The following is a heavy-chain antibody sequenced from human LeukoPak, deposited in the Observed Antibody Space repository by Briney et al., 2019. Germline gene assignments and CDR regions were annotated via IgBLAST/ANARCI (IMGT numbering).Heavy chain of an antibody. J-gene: IGHJ4*02. Sequence: HPGGSLRLSCAASGFTFNSYAMHWVRQAPGKGLEWMAMVHFNGNDKYYADSVKGRFTISRDNSKNTLYLQVNSLRAEDTAVYYCARVDQTVCGGDCGFDYWGQGTLVTVSS. D-gene: IGHD2-21*02. CDR3: ARVDQTVCGGDCGFDY. CDR2: VHFNGNDK. CDR1: GFTFNSYA. V-gene: IGHV3-30*02.